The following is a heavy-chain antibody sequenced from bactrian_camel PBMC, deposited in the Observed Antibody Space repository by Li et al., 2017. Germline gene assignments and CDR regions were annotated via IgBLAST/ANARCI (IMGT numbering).Heavy chain of an antibody. CDR1: GYASNRNC. CDR2: MYIGSGDT. CDR3: AARFGTLQCPSSIGSGF. Sequence: HVQLVESGGGSVQAGGSLRLSCVVSGYASNRNCLSWFRQAAGKPREGVAAMYIGSGDTNYADSVKGRFTISRDNSKNTLSLQMTGLLPEDTAMYYCAARFGTLQCPSSIGSGFWGQGTQVTVSS. V-gene: IGHV3S1*01. J-gene: IGHJ6*01.